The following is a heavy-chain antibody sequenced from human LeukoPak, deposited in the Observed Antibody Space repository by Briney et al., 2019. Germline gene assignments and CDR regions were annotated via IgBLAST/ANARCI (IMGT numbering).Heavy chain of an antibody. CDR3: ARVPLAAMVPYDY. V-gene: IGHV1-46*01. CDR2: INPSGGST. J-gene: IGHJ4*02. CDR1: GYTFTSYY. D-gene: IGHD5-18*01. Sequence: ASVKVSCKASGYTFTSYYMHWVRQAPEQGLEWMGVINPSGGSTNYAQKFQGRVTMTRDTSTSTVYMELSSLGSEDTAVYYCARVPLAAMVPYDYWGQGTLVTVSS.